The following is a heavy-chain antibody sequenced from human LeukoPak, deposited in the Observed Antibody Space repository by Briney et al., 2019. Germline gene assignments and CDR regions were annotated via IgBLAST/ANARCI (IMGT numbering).Heavy chain of an antibody. CDR3: AKEIGYYGSGSPGFDY. D-gene: IGHD3-10*01. J-gene: IGHJ4*02. CDR1: GDSISSNY. CDR2: IYTSGST. Sequence: SETLSLTCTVSGDSISSNYWSWMRQPPGEGLEWIGYIYTSGSTNYNPSLKSRVTMSVDTSKNQFSLKLSSVTAADTAVYYCAKEIGYYGSGSPGFDYWGQGTLVTVSS. V-gene: IGHV4-4*08.